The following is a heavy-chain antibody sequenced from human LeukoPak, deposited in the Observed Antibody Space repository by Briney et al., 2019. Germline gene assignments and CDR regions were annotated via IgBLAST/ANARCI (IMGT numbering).Heavy chain of an antibody. CDR3: TTGGSSSWSGY. Sequence: GGSLRLSCAASGFTFSNAWMSWVRQAPGQGLEWVGRIKSKTDGGTTDYAARVKGRFTISRDDSKNTLYLQMNSLKAEDTAVYYCTTGGSSSWSGYWGQGTLVTVSS. CDR2: IKSKTDGGTT. V-gene: IGHV3-15*01. D-gene: IGHD6-13*01. CDR1: GFTFSNAW. J-gene: IGHJ4*02.